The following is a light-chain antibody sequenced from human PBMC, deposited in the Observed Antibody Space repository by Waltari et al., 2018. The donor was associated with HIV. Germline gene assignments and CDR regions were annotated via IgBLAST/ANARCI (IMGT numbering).Light chain of an antibody. J-gene: IGLJ2*01. V-gene: IGLV1-51*02. CDR1: NSNIGSNY. CDR2: ESE. Sequence: QSVLTQPPSVSAAPGQKVTISCPGSNSNIGSNYVSWYQQLPGTAPKLLIYESEKRPSGIPDRFSGSKSGTTATLGITGLQTGDEADYYCGTWDSSPNTGVFGGGTKLTVL. CDR3: GTWDSSPNTGV.